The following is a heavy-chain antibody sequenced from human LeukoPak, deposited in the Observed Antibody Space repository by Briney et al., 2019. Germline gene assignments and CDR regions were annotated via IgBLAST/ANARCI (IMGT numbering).Heavy chain of an antibody. CDR3: AREPHEGWLQLIDY. V-gene: IGHV4-30-4*08. CDR2: IYYSGST. J-gene: IGHJ4*02. D-gene: IGHD5-24*01. Sequence: SQTLSLTCTVSGGSISSGDYYWSWIRQPPGKGLEWIGYIYYSGSTYYNPSLKSRVTISVDTSKNQFSLKLSSVTAADTAVYYCAREPHEGWLQLIDYWGEGTLVTVSS. CDR1: GGSISSGDYY.